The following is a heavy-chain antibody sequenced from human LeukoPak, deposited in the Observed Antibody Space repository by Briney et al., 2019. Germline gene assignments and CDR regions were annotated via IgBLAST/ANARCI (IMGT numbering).Heavy chain of an antibody. D-gene: IGHD6-13*01. V-gene: IGHV1-69*06. CDR2: IIPFFGTA. J-gene: IGHJ6*03. CDR1: GDTFSNFA. CDR3: AAGLYYYYYMDV. Sequence: VKVSCKASGDTFSNFAIIWVRQAPGQGLECMGGIIPFFGTANYAQKFQGRVTITADKSTSTAYMELNSLRSEDTAVYYAAAGLYYYYYMDVWGKGTTVTVSS.